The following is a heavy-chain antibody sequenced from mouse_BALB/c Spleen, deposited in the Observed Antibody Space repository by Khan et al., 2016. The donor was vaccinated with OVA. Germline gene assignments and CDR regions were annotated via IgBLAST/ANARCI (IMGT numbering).Heavy chain of an antibody. CDR3: AREWAAWFPY. CDR2: IYPGSDNI. CDR1: GYTFTDYY. V-gene: IGHV1-77*01. J-gene: IGHJ3*01. Sequence: QVQLKQSGAELARPGASVKLSCKASGYTFTDYYINWMRQRTGQVLEWIGEIYPGSDNIFYNEKFKGKATLTADKSSSTAYMQLSSLTSEDSAVYFCAREWAAWFPYWGQGTLVTISA.